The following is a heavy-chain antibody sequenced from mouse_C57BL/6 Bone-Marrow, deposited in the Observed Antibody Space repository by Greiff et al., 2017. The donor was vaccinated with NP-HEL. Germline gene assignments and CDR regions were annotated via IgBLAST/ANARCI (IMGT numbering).Heavy chain of an antibody. CDR2: IYPGNSDT. V-gene: IGHV1-5*01. CDR1: GYTFTSYW. CDR3: TLIYYDYDWFAY. Sequence: EVQRVESGTVLARPGASVKMSCKTSGYTFTSYWMHWVKQRPGQGLEWIGAIYPGNSDTSYNQKFKGKAKLTAVTSASTAYMELSSLTNEDSAVYYCTLIYYDYDWFAYWGQGTLVTVSA. D-gene: IGHD2-4*01. J-gene: IGHJ3*01.